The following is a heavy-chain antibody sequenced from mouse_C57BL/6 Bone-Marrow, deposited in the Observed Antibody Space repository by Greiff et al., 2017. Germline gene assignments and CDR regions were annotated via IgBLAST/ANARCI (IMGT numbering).Heavy chain of an antibody. CDR2: INPNNGGT. V-gene: IGHV1-18*01. CDR3: SRGYYGSNYAMDY. D-gene: IGHD1-1*01. J-gene: IGHJ4*01. CDR1: GYTFTDYN. Sequence: VQLQQSGPELVKPGASVKIPCKASGYTFTDYNMDWVKQSHGKSLEWIGDINPNNGGTIYNQKFKGKATLTVDKSSSTAYMELRSLTSEDTAVYYCSRGYYGSNYAMDYWGQGTSVTVSS.